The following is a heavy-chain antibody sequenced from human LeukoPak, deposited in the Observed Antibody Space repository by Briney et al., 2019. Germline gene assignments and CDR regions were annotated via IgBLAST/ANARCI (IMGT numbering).Heavy chain of an antibody. Sequence: SQTLSLTCAISGDSVPSISVAWNWIRQSPSRGLEWLGRTYYRSKWYYEYAVSVKSRINISPDTSKNQFSPQLTSATPEDTAVYYCSLARAEYHYGMDVWGQGTTVTVSS. CDR3: SLARAEYHYGMDV. CDR1: GDSVPSISVA. V-gene: IGHV6-1*01. CDR2: TYYRSKWYY. J-gene: IGHJ6*02.